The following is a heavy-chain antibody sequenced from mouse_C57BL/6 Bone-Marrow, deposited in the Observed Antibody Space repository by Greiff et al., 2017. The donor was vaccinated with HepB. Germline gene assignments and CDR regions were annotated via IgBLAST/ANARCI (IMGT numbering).Heavy chain of an antibody. CDR2: INPSNGGT. D-gene: IGHD2-3*01. CDR1: GYTFTSYW. J-gene: IGHJ4*01. Sequence: QVQLQQPWTELVKPGASVKLSCKASGYTFTSYWMHWVKQRPGQGLEWIGNINPSNGGTNYNEKFKSKATLTVDKSSSTAYMQLSSLTSEDSAVYYCARWLLLYYAMDYWGQGTSVTVSS. CDR3: ARWLLLYYAMDY. V-gene: IGHV1-53*01.